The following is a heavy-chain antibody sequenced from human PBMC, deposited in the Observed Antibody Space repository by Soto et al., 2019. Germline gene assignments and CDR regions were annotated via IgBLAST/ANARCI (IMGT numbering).Heavy chain of an antibody. CDR3: ARGDGSVTAGYYYYGMDV. CDR1: GGSISSYY. CDR2: IYYSGST. D-gene: IGHD1-26*01. J-gene: IGHJ6*02. Sequence: ETLSLTCTVSGGSISSYYWSWIRQPPGKGLEWIAYIYYSGSTNYNPSLKSRVTISVDTSKNQFSLKLSSVTAADTAVYYCARGDGSVTAGYYYYGMDVWGQGTTVTVS. V-gene: IGHV4-59*01.